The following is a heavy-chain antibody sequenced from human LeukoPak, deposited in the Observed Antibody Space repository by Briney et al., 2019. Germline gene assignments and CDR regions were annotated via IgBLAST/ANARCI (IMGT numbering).Heavy chain of an antibody. Sequence: PSETLSLTCTVSGGSISTYYWSWIRQPPGKGLEWIGYIFNSGTNYNPSLKSRVTISVDTSKNQFSLRLSSVTAADTAVYYCARVSSGWYFVHLGQGILVTVAS. J-gene: IGHJ4*02. CDR1: GGSISTYY. D-gene: IGHD6-19*01. V-gene: IGHV4-59*01. CDR3: ARVSSGWYFVH. CDR2: IFNSGT.